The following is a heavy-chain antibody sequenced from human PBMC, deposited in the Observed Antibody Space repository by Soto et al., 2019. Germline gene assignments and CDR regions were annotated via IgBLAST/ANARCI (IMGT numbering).Heavy chain of an antibody. CDR2: IWYDGSNK. CDR3: ARDPLFLRYGSGSPQYYYYYYYMDV. J-gene: IGHJ6*03. V-gene: IGHV3-33*01. CDR1: GFTFSSYG. D-gene: IGHD3-10*01. Sequence: QVQLVESGGGVVQPGRSLRLSCAASGFTFSSYGMHWVRQAPGKGLEWVAVIWYDGSNKYYADSVKGRFTISRDNSKNTLYLQMNSLRAEDTAVYYCARDPLFLRYGSGSPQYYYYYYYMDVWGKGTTVTVSS.